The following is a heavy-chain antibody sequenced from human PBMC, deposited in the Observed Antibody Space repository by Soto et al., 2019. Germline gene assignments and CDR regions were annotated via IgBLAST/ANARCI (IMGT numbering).Heavy chain of an antibody. Sequence: GGSLRLSCAASGFTFSSYDMHWVRQATGKGLEWVSAIGTAGDTYYPGSVKGRFTISRENAKNSLYLQMNSLRAGDTAVYYCARGSYYDILTGYYKGFDYWGQGTLVTVSS. CDR1: GFTFSSYD. CDR3: ARGSYYDILTGYYKGFDY. V-gene: IGHV3-13*01. CDR2: IGTAGDT. J-gene: IGHJ4*02. D-gene: IGHD3-9*01.